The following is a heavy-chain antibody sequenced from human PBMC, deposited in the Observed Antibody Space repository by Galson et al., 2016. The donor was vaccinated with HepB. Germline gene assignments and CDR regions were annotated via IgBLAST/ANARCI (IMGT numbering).Heavy chain of an antibody. Sequence: SLRLSCAASGFTFSSYGMHWVRQAPGKGLEWVAVIRYDGSNKYYADSVKGRFTISRDNSKNTLYLQMNSLRAEDTAVYYCARGERTNYYDSSGYSWWGQGTLVTVSS. D-gene: IGHD3-22*01. CDR3: ARGERTNYYDSSGYSW. V-gene: IGHV3-33*01. CDR1: GFTFSSYG. J-gene: IGHJ4*02. CDR2: IRYDGSNK.